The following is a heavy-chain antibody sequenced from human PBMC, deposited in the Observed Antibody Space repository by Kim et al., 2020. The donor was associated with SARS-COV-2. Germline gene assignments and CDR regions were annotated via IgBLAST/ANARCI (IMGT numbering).Heavy chain of an antibody. CDR3: ARVSGYYDSSGYNGVDY. D-gene: IGHD3-22*01. J-gene: IGHJ4*02. V-gene: IGHV3-30*07. Sequence: VKGRFTISRDNSKTTLYLQMNSLRAEDTAVYYCARVSGYYDSSGYNGVDYWGQGTLVTVSS.